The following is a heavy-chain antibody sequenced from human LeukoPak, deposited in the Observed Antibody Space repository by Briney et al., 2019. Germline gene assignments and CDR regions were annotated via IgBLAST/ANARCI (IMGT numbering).Heavy chain of an antibody. V-gene: IGHV1-24*01. CDR2: FDPEDGET. CDR3: ATDILTGSNLFDY. CDR1: GYTLTELS. J-gene: IGHJ4*02. D-gene: IGHD3-9*01. Sequence: ASVKVSCKVSGYTLTELSMHRVRQAPGKGLEWMGGFDPEDGETIYAQKFQGRVTMTEDTSTDTAYMELSSLRSEDTAVYYCATDILTGSNLFDYWGQGTLVTVSS.